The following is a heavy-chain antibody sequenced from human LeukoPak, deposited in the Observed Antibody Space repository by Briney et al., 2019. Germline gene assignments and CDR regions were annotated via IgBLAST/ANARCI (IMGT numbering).Heavy chain of an antibody. Sequence: PSETLSLTCAVYGGSFSGYYWSWNRQPPGKGLEWIGEINHSGSTNYNPSLKSRVTISVDTSKNQFSLKLSSVTAADTAVYYCARAPPLRMRRFLQWLSRSHDYWGQGTLVTVSS. CDR1: GGSFSGYY. D-gene: IGHD3-3*01. CDR3: ARAPPLRMRRFLQWLSRSHDY. J-gene: IGHJ4*02. CDR2: INHSGST. V-gene: IGHV4-34*01.